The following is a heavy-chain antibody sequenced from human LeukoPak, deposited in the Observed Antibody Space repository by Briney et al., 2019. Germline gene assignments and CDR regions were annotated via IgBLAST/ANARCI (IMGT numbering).Heavy chain of an antibody. D-gene: IGHD3-10*01. Sequence: GGSLRLSCAASGFTVSSNYMSWVRQVPGKGLEWVSVIYSGGSTYYADSVKGRFTISRDNSKNTLYLQMNSLRAEDTAVYYCARVPMVRGVMYAFDIWGQGTMVTVSS. V-gene: IGHV3-66*01. CDR2: IYSGGST. J-gene: IGHJ3*02. CDR1: GFTVSSNY. CDR3: ARVPMVRGVMYAFDI.